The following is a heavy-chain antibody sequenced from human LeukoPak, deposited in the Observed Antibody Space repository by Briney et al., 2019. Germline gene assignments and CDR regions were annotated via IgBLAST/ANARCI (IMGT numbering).Heavy chain of an antibody. V-gene: IGHV1-69*02. J-gene: IGHJ4*02. CDR2: IIPILGIA. CDR1: GGTFSSYT. Sequence: SVKVSCKASGGTFSSYTISWVRQAPGQGLEWMGRIIPILGIANYAQKFQGRVTITADKSTSTAYMELSSLRSEDTAVYYCVTIGWRGVVFRFWGQGTLVTVSS. D-gene: IGHD3-3*01. CDR3: VTIGWRGVVFRF.